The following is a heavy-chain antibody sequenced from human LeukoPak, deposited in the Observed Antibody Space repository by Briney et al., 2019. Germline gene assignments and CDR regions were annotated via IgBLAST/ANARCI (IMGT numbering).Heavy chain of an antibody. Sequence: GRSLRLSCAASGFTFSGYPMHWVRQAPGKGLEWVAVISYDGSNKYYADSVKGRFTISRDNSKNTLYLQMNSLRAEDTAVYYCARGYYDILTGYLLSYYLDYWGQGTLVTVSS. CDR3: ARGYYDILTGYLLSYYLDY. J-gene: IGHJ4*02. V-gene: IGHV3-30-3*01. D-gene: IGHD3-9*01. CDR1: GFTFSGYP. CDR2: ISYDGSNK.